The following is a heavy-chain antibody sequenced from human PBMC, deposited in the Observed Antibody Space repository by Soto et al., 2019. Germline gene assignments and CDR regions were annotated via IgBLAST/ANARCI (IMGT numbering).Heavy chain of an antibody. J-gene: IGHJ5*02. V-gene: IGHV3-30-3*01. D-gene: IGHD5-12*01. CDR1: GFTFSSYA. Sequence: QVQLVESGGGAVQPGRSLRLSCAASGFTFSSYAMHWVRQAPGKGLEWVAVISYDGSNKYYADSVKGRFTISRDNSKNTLYLQMNSLRAEDTAVYYCARGSFRGYSGYDSWGQGTLVTVSS. CDR3: ARGSFRGYSGYDS. CDR2: ISYDGSNK.